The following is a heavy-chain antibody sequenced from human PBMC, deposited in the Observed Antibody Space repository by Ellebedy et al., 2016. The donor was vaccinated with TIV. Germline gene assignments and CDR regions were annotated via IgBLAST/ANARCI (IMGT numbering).Heavy chain of an antibody. Sequence: PGGSLRLSCEASGFTFSDHYMDWVRQAPGEGLEWVGRTRNKANSYTTEYAASVKGRFTISRDDSKNSLYLQMNSLKTEDTAVYYCARDISGSAYSYWGQGTLVTVSS. CDR3: ARDISGSAYSY. D-gene: IGHD1-26*01. J-gene: IGHJ4*02. CDR1: GFTFSDHY. CDR2: TRNKANSYTT. V-gene: IGHV3-72*01.